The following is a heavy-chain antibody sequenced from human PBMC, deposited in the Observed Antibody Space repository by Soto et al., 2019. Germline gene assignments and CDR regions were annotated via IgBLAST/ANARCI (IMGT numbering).Heavy chain of an antibody. CDR2: ISGSGGST. V-gene: IGHV3-23*01. Sequence: LGWSLRLSCAASGFTFSNYAMSWVRQAPGKGLEWVSAISGSGGSTYYADSVKGRFSISRDNSKNTLYLRMNSLRAEDTAVFYCAKDRAIRPGTDFDYWGQGTLVTVYS. CDR3: AKDRAIRPGTDFDY. D-gene: IGHD1-7*01. CDR1: GFTFSNYA. J-gene: IGHJ4*02.